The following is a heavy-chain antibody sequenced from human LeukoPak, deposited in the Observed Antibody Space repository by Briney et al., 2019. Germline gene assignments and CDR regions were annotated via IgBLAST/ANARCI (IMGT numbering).Heavy chain of an antibody. V-gene: IGHV3-48*01. J-gene: IGHJ6*03. D-gene: IGHD3-3*01. CDR1: GFTFSSYE. CDR2: ISSSSSTI. Sequence: GGSLRPSCAASGFTFSSYEMNWVRQAPGKGLEWVSYISSSSSTIYYADSVKGRFTISRDNAKNSLYLQMNSLRAEDTAVYYCARDPRGTYYDFWSGPYGYYMDVWGKGTTVTVSS. CDR3: ARDPRGTYYDFWSGPYGYYMDV.